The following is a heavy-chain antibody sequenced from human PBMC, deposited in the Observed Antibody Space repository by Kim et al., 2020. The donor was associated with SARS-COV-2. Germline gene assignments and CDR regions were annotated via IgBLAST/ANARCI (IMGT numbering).Heavy chain of an antibody. V-gene: IGHV3-7*01. CDR1: GFTFSSYW. J-gene: IGHJ2*01. D-gene: IGHD3-9*01. Sequence: GGSLRLSCAASGFTFSSYWMSWVRQAPGKGLEWVANIKQDGSEKYYVDSVKGRFTISRDNAKNSLYLQMNSLRAEDTAVYYCARGLSGYSDWYFDLWGRGTLVTVSS. CDR2: IKQDGSEK. CDR3: ARGLSGYSDWYFDL.